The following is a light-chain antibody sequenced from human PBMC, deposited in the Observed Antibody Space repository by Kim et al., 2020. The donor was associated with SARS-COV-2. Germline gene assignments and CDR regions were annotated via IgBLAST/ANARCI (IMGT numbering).Light chain of an antibody. CDR3: QQYNAWPYT. J-gene: IGKJ2*01. CDR2: GAS. V-gene: IGKV3-15*01. Sequence: EIMMTQSPATLSVSPGERATLSCGASLSINTNLAWYQQNAGQAPRLLIYGASTRAADIPARFSGSGSGTEFTLTISNLRSEDFALYYCQQYNAWPYTFGQGTKLEI. CDR1: LSINTN.